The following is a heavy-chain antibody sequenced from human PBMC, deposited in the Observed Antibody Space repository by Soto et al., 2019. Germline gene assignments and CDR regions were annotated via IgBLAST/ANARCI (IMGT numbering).Heavy chain of an antibody. CDR3: ARDHHRYSGYDYVAS. CDR1: GFTFSSYA. J-gene: IGHJ4*02. V-gene: IGHV3-23*01. CDR2: ISGSGSPT. D-gene: IGHD5-12*01. Sequence: GGSLRLSCAASGFTFSSYAMTWVRQAPGRGLEWVSAISGSGSPTYYADSVKGRCTISRDNSKNTQYLQMNSLRAEDTAVYYCARDHHRYSGYDYVASWGQGTLVTVSS.